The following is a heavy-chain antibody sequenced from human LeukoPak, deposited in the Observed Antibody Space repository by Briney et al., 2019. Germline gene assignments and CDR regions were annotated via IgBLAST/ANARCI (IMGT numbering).Heavy chain of an antibody. V-gene: IGHV4-38-2*01. CDR2: IYHSGST. Sequence: SETLSLTCAVSGYSISSGYYWGWIRQPPGKGLEWIGSIYHSGSTYYNPSLKSRVTISVDTSKNQFSLELSSVTAADTAVYYCARARWGYDGSGYLGANYYFDYWGQGTLVTVSS. CDR1: GYSISSGYY. J-gene: IGHJ4*02. D-gene: IGHD3-22*01. CDR3: ARARWGYDGSGYLGANYYFDY.